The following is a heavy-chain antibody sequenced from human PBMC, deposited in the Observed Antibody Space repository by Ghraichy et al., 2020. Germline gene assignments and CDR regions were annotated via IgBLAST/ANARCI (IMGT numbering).Heavy chain of an antibody. V-gene: IGHV4-39*01. CDR3: ARISPSFGGVTRARVFTEFDY. CDR2: IYYRGNT. J-gene: IGHJ4*02. CDR1: GGSISSSSYF. Sequence: SQTLSLTCTVSGGSISSSSYFWGWIRQPPGKGLEWIGSIYYRGNTYYNPPLKSRVTISVDMSKNQFSLKLSSVTAACTAVYYCARISPSFGGVTRARVFTEFDYWGQGTLVTVSS. D-gene: IGHD3-16*01.